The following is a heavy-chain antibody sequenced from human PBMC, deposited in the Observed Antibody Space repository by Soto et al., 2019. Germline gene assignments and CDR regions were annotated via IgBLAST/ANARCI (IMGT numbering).Heavy chain of an antibody. J-gene: IGHJ5*02. Sequence: SETLSLTCTVSGGSISSYHWSWIRQPPGKGLEWIGYIYYSGSTNYNPSLKSRVTISVDTSKNQFSLKLSSVTAAVTDVYYCARLGSSSSRNWFDPWGQGTLVTVSS. CDR3: ARLGSSSSRNWFDP. CDR1: GGSISSYH. V-gene: IGHV4-59*01. CDR2: IYYSGST. D-gene: IGHD6-6*01.